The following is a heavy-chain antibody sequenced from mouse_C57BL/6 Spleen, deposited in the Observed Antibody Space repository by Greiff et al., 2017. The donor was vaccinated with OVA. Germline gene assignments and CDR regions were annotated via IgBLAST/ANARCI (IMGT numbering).Heavy chain of an antibody. CDR1: GYTFTDYY. D-gene: IGHD1-1*01. CDR2: IFPGSGST. V-gene: IGHV1-75*01. J-gene: IGHJ1*03. CDR3: ARAYGSSYGAFDV. Sequence: QVQLQQSGPELVQPGASVKISCKASGYTFTDYYINWVQQRPGQGLEWIGWIFPGSGSTYYNEKFKGKATLTVDKSSSTAYMLLSSLTSEDSAVYFCARAYGSSYGAFDVWGTGTTVTVSS.